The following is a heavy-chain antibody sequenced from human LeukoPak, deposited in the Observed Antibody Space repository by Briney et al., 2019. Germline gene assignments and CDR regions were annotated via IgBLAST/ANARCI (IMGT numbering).Heavy chain of an antibody. CDR2: IYHSGST. V-gene: IGHV4-38-2*01. J-gene: IGHJ4*02. Sequence: SETVSLTCAVSGYSISSGYYWGWIRQPPGKGLEWIGSIYHSGSTYYNPSLKSRVTISVDTSKNQFSLKLSSVTAADTAVYYCARRRSSITPIDYWGQGTLVTVSS. CDR3: ARRRSSITPIDY. D-gene: IGHD6-13*01. CDR1: GYSISSGYY.